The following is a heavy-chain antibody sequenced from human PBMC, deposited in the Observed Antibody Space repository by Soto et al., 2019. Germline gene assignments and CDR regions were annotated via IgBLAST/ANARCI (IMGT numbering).Heavy chain of an antibody. J-gene: IGHJ3*02. V-gene: IGHV3-23*01. Sequence: GGSLRLSCAASGFTFTTYAMSWVRQAPGKGLEWVSAISAGGGTTYYADSAKGRFTISRDNSMNALYLQIHSLRVEDTAVYYCAHPRGYGVFDAYDIWGQGTMVTVSS. D-gene: IGHD4-17*01. CDR1: GFTFTTYA. CDR3: AHPRGYGVFDAYDI. CDR2: ISAGGGTT.